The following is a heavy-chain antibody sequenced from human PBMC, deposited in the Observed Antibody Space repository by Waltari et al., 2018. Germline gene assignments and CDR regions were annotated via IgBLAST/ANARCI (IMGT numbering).Heavy chain of an antibody. CDR2: ISYDGSNK. Sequence: QVQLVESGGGVDQPGRSLRLSCAASGFTFSSYAMHWVRQAPGKGLEWVAVISYDGSNKYYADSVKGRFTISRDNSKNTLYLQMNSLRAEDTAVYYCARSTGYLDYWGQGTLVTVSS. CDR3: ARSTGYLDY. J-gene: IGHJ4*02. D-gene: IGHD2-2*01. CDR1: GFTFSSYA. V-gene: IGHV3-30-3*01.